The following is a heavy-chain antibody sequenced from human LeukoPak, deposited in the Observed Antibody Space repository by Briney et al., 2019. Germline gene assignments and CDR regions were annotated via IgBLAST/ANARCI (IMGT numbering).Heavy chain of an antibody. V-gene: IGHV3-33*01. J-gene: IGHJ4*02. CDR2: IWYDGSNQ. D-gene: IGHD6-19*01. Sequence: GGSLRLSCAASGFTFSSYGMHWVRQAPGKGLEWVAVIWYDGSNQDYADSVKGRFTIFRDNTKNTLYLQMNSLRAEDTAVYYCARGRGTAVAGTDYWGQGTLVTVSS. CDR1: GFTFSSYG. CDR3: ARGRGTAVAGTDY.